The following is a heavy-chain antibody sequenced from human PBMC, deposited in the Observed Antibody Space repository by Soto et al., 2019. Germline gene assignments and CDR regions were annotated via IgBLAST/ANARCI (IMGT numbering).Heavy chain of an antibody. D-gene: IGHD3-16*01. V-gene: IGHV5-51*01. CDR2: IYPGDSDT. J-gene: IGHJ5*02. Sequence: PGESLKISCKGSGYNFTRFWIGWVRQMPGKGLEWMGIIYPGDSDTRYSPSFRGQVIISVDKSLNTTYLQWPSLKTSDTAIYFCARCWGNVATPCNRLDPWGQGTLVTVSS. CDR1: GYNFTRFW. CDR3: ARCWGNVATPCNRLDP.